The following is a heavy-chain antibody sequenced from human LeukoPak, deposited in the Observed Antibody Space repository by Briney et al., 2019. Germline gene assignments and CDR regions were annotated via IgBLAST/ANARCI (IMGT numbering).Heavy chain of an antibody. D-gene: IGHD6-19*01. V-gene: IGHV3-9*01. CDR1: GFTFSSYA. CDR3: AKDNRRHYTSGPNPDSLH. J-gene: IGHJ4*02. CDR2: ISWNSGSI. Sequence: GGSLRLSCAASGFTFSSYAMHWVRQPPGKGLEWVSGISWNSGSIDYADSVKGRFTISRDNAKNSLYLQMNSLRVEDTTFYYCAKDNRRHYTSGPNPDSLHWGQGALVTVSS.